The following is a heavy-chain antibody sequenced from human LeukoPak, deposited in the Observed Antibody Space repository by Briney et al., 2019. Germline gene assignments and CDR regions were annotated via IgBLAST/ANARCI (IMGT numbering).Heavy chain of an antibody. Sequence: ASVKVSCKTSGYTFTGYHVHWVRQAPGQGLEWMGRIIPILGIANYAQKFQGRVTITADKSTSTAYMELSSLRSEDTAVYYCARVEQRTDPHFDYWGQGTLVTVSS. CDR2: IIPILGIA. CDR1: GYTFTGYH. J-gene: IGHJ4*02. D-gene: IGHD6-25*01. CDR3: ARVEQRTDPHFDY. V-gene: IGHV1-69*04.